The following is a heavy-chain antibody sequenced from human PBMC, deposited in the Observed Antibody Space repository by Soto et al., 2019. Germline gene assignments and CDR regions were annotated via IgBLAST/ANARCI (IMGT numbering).Heavy chain of an antibody. Sequence: SETLSLTCTVSGGSISSYYWSWIRQPPGKGLEWIGYIYYSGSTNYNPSLKSRVTISVDTSKNQFSLKLSSVTAADTAVYYCARTLYRYGPRIHYWGQAILVSVSS. D-gene: IGHD5-18*01. J-gene: IGHJ4*02. CDR3: ARTLYRYGPRIHY. V-gene: IGHV4-59*01. CDR2: IYYSGST. CDR1: GGSISSYY.